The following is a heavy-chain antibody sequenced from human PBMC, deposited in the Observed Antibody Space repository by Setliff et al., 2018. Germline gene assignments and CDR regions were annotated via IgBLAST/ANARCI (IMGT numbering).Heavy chain of an antibody. V-gene: IGHV5-51*01. Sequence: PGESLKISCKGSGDNFNTNWIAWVRQMPGRGLEWMGVIYPGDSDTRYSPSFEGQVIISADKSSSSAFLQWNSLKASDTAMYFCARRDFGSDYPLVSWGQGTLVTVSS. CDR3: ARRDFGSDYPLVS. CDR2: IYPGDSDT. CDR1: GDNFNTNW. J-gene: IGHJ4*02. D-gene: IGHD6-25*01.